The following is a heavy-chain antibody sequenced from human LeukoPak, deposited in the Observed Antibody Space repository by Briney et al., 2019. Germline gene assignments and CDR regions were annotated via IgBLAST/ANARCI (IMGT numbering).Heavy chain of an antibody. CDR1: GVSISVSY. J-gene: IGHJ3*01. CDR2: IYSSDYT. Sequence: PSGTLSLTCTVSGVSISVSYWSWIRQSPGKPLEWIGYIYSSDYTNYNPSLQSRVIMSLDTSKNQVSLKLYSVTAADSAIYYCARPSGGAFDFWGQGKMVSVSS. D-gene: IGHD3-16*01. CDR3: ARPSGGAFDF. V-gene: IGHV4-59*01.